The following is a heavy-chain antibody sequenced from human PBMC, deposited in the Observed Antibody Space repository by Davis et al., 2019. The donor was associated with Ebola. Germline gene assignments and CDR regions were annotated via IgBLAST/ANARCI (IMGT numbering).Heavy chain of an antibody. CDR3: ARERGYSSGWYVP. CDR2: ISSSGSNI. CDR1: GFTFSSYE. V-gene: IGHV3-48*03. D-gene: IGHD6-19*01. Sequence: GGSLRLSCAASGFTFSSYEMNWVRQAPGKGLEWVSYISSSGSNINYADSVKGRFTISRDNAKNSLYLQMNSLRAEDTAVYYCARERGYSSGWYVPWGQGTLVTVSS. J-gene: IGHJ5*02.